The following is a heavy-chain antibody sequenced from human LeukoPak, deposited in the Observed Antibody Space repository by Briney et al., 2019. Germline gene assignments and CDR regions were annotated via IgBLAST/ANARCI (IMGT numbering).Heavy chain of an antibody. CDR3: AKDDDIRGGYGMDV. J-gene: IGHJ6*02. CDR1: GFTFSSYG. CDR2: ISYDGSNK. V-gene: IGHV3-30*18. D-gene: IGHD1-1*01. Sequence: GGFLRLSCAASGFTFSSYGMHWVRQAPGKGLEWVAVISYDGSNKYYADSVKGRFTISRDNSKNTLYLQMNSLRAEDTAVYYCAKDDDIRGGYGMDVWGQGTTVTVSS.